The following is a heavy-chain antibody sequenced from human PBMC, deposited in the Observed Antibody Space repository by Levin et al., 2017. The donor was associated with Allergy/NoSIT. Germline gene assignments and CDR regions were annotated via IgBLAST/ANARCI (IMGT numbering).Heavy chain of an antibody. Sequence: PGGSLRLSCAASGFTFSGSAMHWVRQASGKGLEWVGRIRSKANSYATVYSVSVKDRFTISRDDSKNTAYLQMNSLKTEDTAVYYCTRYRSSVAGTVEDDAFDIWGQGTMVIVSS. CDR3: TRYRSSVAGTVEDDAFDI. J-gene: IGHJ3*02. CDR2: IRSKANSYAT. D-gene: IGHD6-19*01. V-gene: IGHV3-73*01. CDR1: GFTFSGSA.